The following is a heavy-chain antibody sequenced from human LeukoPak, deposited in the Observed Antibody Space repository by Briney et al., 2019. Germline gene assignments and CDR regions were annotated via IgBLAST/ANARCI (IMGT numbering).Heavy chain of an antibody. D-gene: IGHD5-18*01. Sequence: ASVKVSCKASGYTFTSYYMHWVRQAPGQGLEWMGIINPSGGSTSYAQKFQGRVTMTRDTSTSTVYMELSSLRSEDTAVYYCASGGGDTAMVTAFDIWGQGTMVTVSS. CDR1: GYTFTSYY. J-gene: IGHJ3*02. V-gene: IGHV1-46*01. CDR3: ASGGGDTAMVTAFDI. CDR2: INPSGGST.